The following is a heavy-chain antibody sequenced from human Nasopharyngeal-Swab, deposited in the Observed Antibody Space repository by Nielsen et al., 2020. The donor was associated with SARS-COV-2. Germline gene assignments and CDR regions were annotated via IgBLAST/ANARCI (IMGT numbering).Heavy chain of an antibody. D-gene: IGHD2-8*01. CDR1: GFTFSSYE. CDR2: ISSSGSTI. V-gene: IGHV3-48*03. CDR3: ALLGGYCTNGVCQRL. Sequence: GESLKISCAASGFTFSSYEMNWVRQAPGKGLEWVSYISSSGSTIYYADSVKGRFTISRDNAKTSLYLQMNSLRAEDTAVYYCALLGGYCTNGVCQRLWGQGTLVTVSS. J-gene: IGHJ4*02.